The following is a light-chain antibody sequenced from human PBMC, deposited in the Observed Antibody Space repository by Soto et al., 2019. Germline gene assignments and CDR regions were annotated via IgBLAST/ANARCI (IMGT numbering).Light chain of an antibody. Sequence: SALTQPAPVSGSPGRSITISCTGTSSDSGHYDYVSWYQQHPGKAPKLMIYHVTYRPSGVSNRYSGSKSGNSASLTISGLQADDEADYYCCSLTTSHTYVFGSGTKVTV. J-gene: IGLJ1*01. CDR1: SSDSGHYDY. CDR3: CSLTTSHTYV. CDR2: HVT. V-gene: IGLV2-14*03.